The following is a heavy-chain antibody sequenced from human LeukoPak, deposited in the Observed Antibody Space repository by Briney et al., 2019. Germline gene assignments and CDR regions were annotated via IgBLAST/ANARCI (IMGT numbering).Heavy chain of an antibody. V-gene: IGHV3-30-3*01. D-gene: IGHD2-21*02. J-gene: IGHJ4*02. CDR3: AREVSPYCAGDCYSPPPIDY. CDR2: ISYDGSNK. Sequence: GGSLRLSCAASGFTFSSYAMHWVRQAPGKGLEWVAVISYDGSNKYYADSVKGRFTISRDNSKNTLYLQMNSLRAEDTAVYYCAREVSPYCAGDCYSPPPIDYWGQGTLVTVSS. CDR1: GFTFSSYA.